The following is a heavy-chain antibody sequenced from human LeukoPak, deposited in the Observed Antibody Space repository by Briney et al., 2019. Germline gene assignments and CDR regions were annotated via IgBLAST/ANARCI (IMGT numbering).Heavy chain of an antibody. V-gene: IGHV3-74*01. CDR2: INSDGSST. CDR1: GFTFSGYW. J-gene: IGHJ4*02. D-gene: IGHD2-15*01. Sequence: GGSLRLSCAASGFTFSGYWMHWVRQAPGKGLVWVSRINSDGSSTSYADSVKGRFTISRDNAKNTLYLQMNNLRAEDTAVYYCAREGGLGDCSGGSCYCDYWGQGTLVTVSS. CDR3: AREGGLGDCSGGSCYCDY.